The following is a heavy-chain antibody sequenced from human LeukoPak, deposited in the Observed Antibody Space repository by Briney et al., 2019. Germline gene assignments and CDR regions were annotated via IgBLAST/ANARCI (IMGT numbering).Heavy chain of an antibody. D-gene: IGHD6-19*01. CDR1: GFTFSSYA. CDR2: ISYDGSNK. Sequence: PGGSLRLSCAASGFTFSSYAMHWVRQAPGKGLEWVAVISYDGSNKYYADSVKGRFTISRDNSKNTLYLQMNSLRAEDTAAYYCARDHLAVAGTYYFDYWGQGTLVTVSS. V-gene: IGHV3-30*04. J-gene: IGHJ4*02. CDR3: ARDHLAVAGTYYFDY.